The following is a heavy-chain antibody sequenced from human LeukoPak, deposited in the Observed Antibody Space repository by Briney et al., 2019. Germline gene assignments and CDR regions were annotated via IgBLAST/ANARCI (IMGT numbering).Heavy chain of an antibody. Sequence: GASVKVSCKASGYSFTTHGISWVRQAPGQGLEWMGWISPHNGDTNYAQKVQGRVTMTIDTSTTTTYMELRSLRSDDTAVYYCARDQLGYYYDSRDAFDIWGQGTMVTVSS. J-gene: IGHJ3*02. D-gene: IGHD3-22*01. CDR2: ISPHNGDT. CDR1: GYSFTTHG. CDR3: ARDQLGYYYDSRDAFDI. V-gene: IGHV1-18*01.